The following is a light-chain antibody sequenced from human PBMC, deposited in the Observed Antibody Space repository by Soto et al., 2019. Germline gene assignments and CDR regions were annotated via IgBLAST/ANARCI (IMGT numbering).Light chain of an antibody. J-gene: IGKJ3*01. CDR3: QQRSSWPPFT. CDR2: EAS. V-gene: IGKV3-11*01. CDR1: QSVSSY. Sequence: EIVLTQSPATLSLSPGERATLSCRASQSVSSYLAWYQQKPGQAPRLLIYEASNRATGIPARFSGSGSGTDCTRTISSLEPEDVAVDYCQQRSSWPPFTFGPGTKVDIK.